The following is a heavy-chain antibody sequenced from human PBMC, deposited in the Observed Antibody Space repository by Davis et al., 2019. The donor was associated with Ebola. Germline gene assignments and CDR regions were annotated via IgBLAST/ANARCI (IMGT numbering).Heavy chain of an antibody. V-gene: IGHV1-69*13. D-gene: IGHD3-10*01. CDR2: IIPIFGTA. CDR1: GGTFSSYA. J-gene: IGHJ6*02. Sequence: SVKVSCKASGGTFSSYAISWVRQAPGQGLEWMGGIIPIFGTANYAQKFQGRVTITADESTSTAYMELSSLRSEDTAVYYCASGEYGSGSGGYYYYGMDVWGQGTTVTVSS. CDR3: ASGEYGSGSGGYYYYGMDV.